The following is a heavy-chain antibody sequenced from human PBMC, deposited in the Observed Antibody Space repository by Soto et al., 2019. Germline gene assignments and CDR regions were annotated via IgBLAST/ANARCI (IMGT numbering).Heavy chain of an antibody. CDR3: ARMIPITMVRGVIISLGYYYGMDV. CDR1: GYTFTSYS. V-gene: IGHV1-18*01. J-gene: IGHJ6*02. CDR2: ISAYNGNT. D-gene: IGHD3-10*01. Sequence: ASVKVSCKASGYTFTSYSISWVRQAPGQGLEWMGWISAYNGNTNYAQKLQGRVTMTTDTSTSTAYMELRSLRSDDTAVYYCARMIPITMVRGVIISLGYYYGMDVWGQGTTVTVSS.